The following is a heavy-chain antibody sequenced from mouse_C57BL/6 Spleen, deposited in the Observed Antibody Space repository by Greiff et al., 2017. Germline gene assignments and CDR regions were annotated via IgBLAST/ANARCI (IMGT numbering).Heavy chain of an antibody. Sequence: DVKLQESGPGLVKPSQSLSLTCSVTGYSITSGYYWNWIRQFPGNKLEWMGYISYDGSNKYNPSLKNRISITRDTSKNQFFLKLNSGTTEDTATYYCARYSNYVDYWGQGTTLTVSS. CDR3: ARYSNYVDY. J-gene: IGHJ2*01. D-gene: IGHD2-5*01. CDR1: GYSITSGYY. V-gene: IGHV3-6*01. CDR2: ISYDGSN.